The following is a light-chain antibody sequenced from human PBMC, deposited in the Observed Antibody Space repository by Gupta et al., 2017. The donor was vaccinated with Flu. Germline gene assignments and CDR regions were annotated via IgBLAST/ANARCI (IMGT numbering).Light chain of an antibody. Sequence: SYVLTQPPSVSVAPGQTARITCGGNNIGSKSVHWYQQKPGQAPVLVVYDDSDRPSGIPERFYGSNSGTTAQMNISRVEAGEDDDYYCPEWDSRMYVFGSGTKVTVL. CDR3: PEWDSRMYV. J-gene: IGLJ1*01. CDR2: DDS. CDR1: NIGSKS. V-gene: IGLV3-21*02.